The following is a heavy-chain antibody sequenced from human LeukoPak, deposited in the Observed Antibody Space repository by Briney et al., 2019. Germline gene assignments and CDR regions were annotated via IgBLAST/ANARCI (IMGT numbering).Heavy chain of an antibody. J-gene: IGHJ4*02. CDR1: GYTFTSYG. Sequence: ASVKVSCKASGYTFTSYGISWVRQAPGQGLEWMGWISAYNGNTNYAQKLQGRVTMTTDTSTSAAYMELRSLRSDDTAVYYCARFLMGSRGHLYYFDYWGQGTLVTVSS. CDR3: ARFLMGSRGHLYYFDY. V-gene: IGHV1-18*01. D-gene: IGHD6-13*01. CDR2: ISAYNGNT.